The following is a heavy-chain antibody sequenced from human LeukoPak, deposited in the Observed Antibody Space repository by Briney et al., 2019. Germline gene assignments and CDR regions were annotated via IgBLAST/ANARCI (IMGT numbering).Heavy chain of an antibody. V-gene: IGHV3-53*01. D-gene: IGHD6-13*01. Sequence: GGSLRLSCAASGFTVSSNYMSWVRQAPGKGLEWVSVIYSGGSTYYADSVKGRFTISRDNSKNTLYLQMNSLRAEDTAVYYCARGFRYSSSWYNFDYWGQGTLVTVSS. J-gene: IGHJ4*02. CDR3: ARGFRYSSSWYNFDY. CDR1: GFTVSSNY. CDR2: IYSGGST.